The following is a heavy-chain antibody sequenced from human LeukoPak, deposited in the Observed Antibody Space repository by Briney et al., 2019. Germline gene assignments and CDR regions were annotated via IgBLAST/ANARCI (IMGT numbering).Heavy chain of an antibody. J-gene: IGHJ4*02. CDR1: GYTFTGYY. D-gene: IGHD5-18*01. CDR3: AAGLGTASDY. CDR2: INPNSGGT. Sequence: PRASVKVSCKASGYTFTGYYMHRVRQAPGQGLEWMGWINPNSGGTNYAQKFQGRVTMTRDTSISTAYMEPSRLRSDDTAVYYCAAGLGTASDYWGQGTLVTVSS. V-gene: IGHV1-2*02.